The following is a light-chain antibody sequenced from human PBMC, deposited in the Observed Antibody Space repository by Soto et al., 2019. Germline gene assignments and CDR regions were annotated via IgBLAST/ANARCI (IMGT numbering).Light chain of an antibody. CDR1: SSDVGGYNY. V-gene: IGLV2-11*01. Sequence: QSALTQPRSVSGSPGQSVTISCTGTSSDVGGYNYVSWYQQHPGTVPKLMIYDVSNRPSGVPDRISGSKSGNTASLTISGLQAEDEADYYCCSYAGGHTSLLFGGGTKLTVL. J-gene: IGLJ2*01. CDR2: DVS. CDR3: CSYAGGHTSLL.